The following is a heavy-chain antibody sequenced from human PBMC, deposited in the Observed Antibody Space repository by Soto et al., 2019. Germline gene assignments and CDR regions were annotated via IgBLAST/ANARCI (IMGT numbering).Heavy chain of an antibody. Sequence: SETLSLTCAVYGGSFSGYYWSWIRQPPGKGLEWIGEINHSGSTNYNPSLKSRVTISVDTSKNQFSLKLSSVTAADTAVYYCASLLGYCSGGSCYIVDYWGQGTLVTVSS. V-gene: IGHV4-34*01. CDR2: INHSGST. CDR1: GGSFSGYY. D-gene: IGHD2-15*01. J-gene: IGHJ4*02. CDR3: ASLLGYCSGGSCYIVDY.